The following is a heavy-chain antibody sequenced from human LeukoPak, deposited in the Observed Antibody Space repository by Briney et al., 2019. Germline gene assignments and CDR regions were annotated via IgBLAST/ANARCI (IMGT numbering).Heavy chain of an antibody. Sequence: GGSLRLSCAASGFTFSNYAMTWVRQAPGEGLEWVSSLSGRGDNTFYADSVRGRFTISRDNSENTLHLQMNSLRAEDTAVYYCAKAYYYGSGSYYVAFDCWGQGTLVTVSS. CDR3: AKAYYYGSGSYYVAFDC. D-gene: IGHD3-10*01. V-gene: IGHV3-23*01. J-gene: IGHJ4*02. CDR2: LSGRGDNT. CDR1: GFTFSNYA.